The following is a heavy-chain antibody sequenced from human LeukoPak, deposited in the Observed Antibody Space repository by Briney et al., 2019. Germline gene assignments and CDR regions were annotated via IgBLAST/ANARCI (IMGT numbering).Heavy chain of an antibody. D-gene: IGHD4-17*01. V-gene: IGHV4-34*01. J-gene: IGHJ4*02. CDR1: GGSFSGYY. CDR2: INHSGST. Sequence: SETLSLTCAVYGGSFSGYYWSWIRQPPGKGLEWIGEINHSGSTNYNPSLKSRVTISVDTSKNQFSLKLSSVTAADTAVYYCARVGDYYFDYWGQGTLVTVSS. CDR3: ARVGDYYFDY.